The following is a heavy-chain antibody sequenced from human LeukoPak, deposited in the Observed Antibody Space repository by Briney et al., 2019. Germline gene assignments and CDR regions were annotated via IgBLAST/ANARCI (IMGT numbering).Heavy chain of an antibody. CDR3: ARGVYQFDY. Sequence: GGSLRLSCAASGFTFSSYWMTWVRQAPGKGLEWVAYMKQDGSEIYYVDSVKGRFTISGDNANNSLYLQMNSLRAEDTALYYCARGVYQFDYWGQGTLVTVSS. D-gene: IGHD3-16*02. J-gene: IGHJ4*02. CDR1: GFTFSSYW. CDR2: MKQDGSEI. V-gene: IGHV3-7*01.